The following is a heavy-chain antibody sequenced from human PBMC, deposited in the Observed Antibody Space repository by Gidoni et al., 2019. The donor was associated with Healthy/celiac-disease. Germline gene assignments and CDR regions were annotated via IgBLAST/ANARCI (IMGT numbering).Heavy chain of an antibody. CDR1: GYTFPSYY. CDR2: INPSGGST. V-gene: IGHV1-46*01. D-gene: IGHD2-15*01. J-gene: IGHJ3*02. CDR3: ARDGAPRWYCSGGSCPGAFDI. Sequence: QVQLVQSGAEVKKPGASVQVSCKASGYTFPSYYMPWVRQAPGQGLEWMGIINPSGGSTSYAKKFQGRVTMTRDTSTSTVYMELSSLRSEDTAVYYCARDGAPRWYCSGGSCPGAFDIWGQGTMVTVSS.